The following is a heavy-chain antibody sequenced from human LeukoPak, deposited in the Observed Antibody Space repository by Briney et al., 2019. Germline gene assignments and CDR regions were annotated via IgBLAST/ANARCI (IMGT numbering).Heavy chain of an antibody. CDR3: ARDTDQARRWQTDLAIYFQH. J-gene: IGHJ1*01. Sequence: PGGSLRLSCAASGFTFSSYSMNWVRQAPGKGLEWVSSISSSSSYIYYADSVKGRFTISRDNAKNSLYLQMNSLRAEDTAVYYCARDTDQARRWQTDLAIYFQHWGQGTLVTVSS. V-gene: IGHV3-21*01. CDR2: ISSSSSYI. CDR1: GFTFSSYS. D-gene: IGHD4-23*01.